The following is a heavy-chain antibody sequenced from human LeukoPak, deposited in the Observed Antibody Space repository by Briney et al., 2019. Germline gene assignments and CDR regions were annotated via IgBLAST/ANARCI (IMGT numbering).Heavy chain of an antibody. V-gene: IGHV3-21*01. J-gene: IGHJ1*01. Sequence: GGSLRLSCAASGFTVSSNYMSWVRQAPGKGLEWVSSISSSSRYIYYADSVKGRFTISRDNGKNSLYLHMTSLRAEDTAVYYCARDLTTSSTAYFHHWGQGTLVTVSS. D-gene: IGHD6-6*01. CDR3: ARDLTTSSTAYFHH. CDR1: GFTVSSNY. CDR2: ISSSSRYI.